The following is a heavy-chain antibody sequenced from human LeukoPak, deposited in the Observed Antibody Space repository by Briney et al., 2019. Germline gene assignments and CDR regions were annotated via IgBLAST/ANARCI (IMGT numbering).Heavy chain of an antibody. CDR1: GGSFSGYY. CDR3: ARTQVPAATYYYYYYMDV. V-gene: IGHV4-34*01. J-gene: IGHJ6*03. CDR2: INHSGST. D-gene: IGHD2-2*01. Sequence: SETLSLTCAVYGGSFSGYYWSWIRQPPGKGLEWIGEINHSGSTNYHPSLKSRVTISVDTSKNYFSLKVSSVTAADTAVYYCARTQVPAATYYYYYYMDVWGKGTTVTVSS.